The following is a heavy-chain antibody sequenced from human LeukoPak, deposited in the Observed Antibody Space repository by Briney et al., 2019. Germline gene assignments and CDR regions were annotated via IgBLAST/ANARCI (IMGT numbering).Heavy chain of an antibody. V-gene: IGHV4-4*09. D-gene: IGHD1-1*01. CDR1: AGSINSYY. CDR3: ARRAGYDNWFDP. J-gene: IGHJ5*02. Sequence: PPETLSLNCTVSAGSINSYYWSWIRQPPGQGLEWIGYIYTSGSTNYIPSLKSRVTISVDTSKNQCSLKLSSVTAADTAVYYCARRAGYDNWFDPWGQGTLVTVSS. CDR2: IYTSGST.